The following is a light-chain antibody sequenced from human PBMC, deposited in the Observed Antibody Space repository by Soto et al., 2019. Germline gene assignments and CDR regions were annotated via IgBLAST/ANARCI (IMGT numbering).Light chain of an antibody. CDR2: DAS. J-gene: IGKJ1*01. CDR1: QSIRSY. V-gene: IGKV1-39*01. Sequence: DIQLTQSPSSLSASVGDKVTITCRASQSIRSYLNWVQQKPGKAPHLLIYDASSLQTGVPSRFSGSGSGTDFSLTISSLQPEDFATYYCQQSHSPPPWTFGQGTKGEIK. CDR3: QQSHSPPPWT.